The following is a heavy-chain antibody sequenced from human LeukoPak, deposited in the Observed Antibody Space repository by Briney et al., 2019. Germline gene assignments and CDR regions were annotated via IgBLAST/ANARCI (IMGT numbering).Heavy chain of an antibody. Sequence: ASVKVSCKASGYTFTGYYMHWVRQAPGQGLEWMGWINPNSGGTNYAQKFQGRVTMTRDTSISTAYMELSSLRSEDTAVYYCARKSIAAAGLDYWGQGTLVTVSS. J-gene: IGHJ4*02. CDR2: INPNSGGT. D-gene: IGHD6-13*01. CDR3: ARKSIAAAGLDY. V-gene: IGHV1-2*02. CDR1: GYTFTGYY.